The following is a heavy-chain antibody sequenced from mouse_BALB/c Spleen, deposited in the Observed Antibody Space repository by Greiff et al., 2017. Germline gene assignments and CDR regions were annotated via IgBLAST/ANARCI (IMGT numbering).Heavy chain of an antibody. CDR1: GYTFTSYW. D-gene: IGHD2-4*01. J-gene: IGHJ3*01. Sequence: VQLQQSGTVLARPGASVKMSCKASGYTFTSYWMHWVKQRPGQGLEWIGAIYPGNSDTSYNQKFKGKAKLTAVTSTSTAYMELSSLTNEDSAVYYCTRGYDYDGEAWFAYWGQGTLVTVSA. V-gene: IGHV1-5*01. CDR2: IYPGNSDT. CDR3: TRGYDYDGEAWFAY.